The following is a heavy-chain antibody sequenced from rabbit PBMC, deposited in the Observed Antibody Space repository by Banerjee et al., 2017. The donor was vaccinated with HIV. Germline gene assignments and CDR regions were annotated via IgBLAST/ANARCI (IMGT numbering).Heavy chain of an antibody. CDR1: GFSFSNKAV. CDR3: AREVEIYGGYAGSGYPNYGMDL. J-gene: IGHJ6*01. V-gene: IGHV1S45*01. CDR2: INAVTGKA. D-gene: IGHD4-2*01. Sequence: QEQLVESGGGLVRPEGSLKLSCTASGFSFSNKAVMCWVRQAPGKGLQWIACINAVTGKAVYATWAKGRFTFSKTSSTTVTLQMTSLTDADTATYFCAREVEIYGGYAGSGYPNYGMDLWGPGTLVTVS.